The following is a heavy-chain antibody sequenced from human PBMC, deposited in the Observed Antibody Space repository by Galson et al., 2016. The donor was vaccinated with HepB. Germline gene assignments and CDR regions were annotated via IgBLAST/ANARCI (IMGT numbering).Heavy chain of an antibody. V-gene: IGHV3-30*18. CDR3: TKESTTLLTAYNWFDH. Sequence: SLRLSCAASGFTFNSYGMHWVRQAPGKGLEWVAVIPYDGANKYYGDSVQGRFTISRDNPRNTLYLQMNSLRAEDTAVNYCTKESTTLLTAYNWFDHWGQGTPVSVSS. CDR2: IPYDGANK. CDR1: GFTFNSYG. D-gene: IGHD1-1*01. J-gene: IGHJ5*02.